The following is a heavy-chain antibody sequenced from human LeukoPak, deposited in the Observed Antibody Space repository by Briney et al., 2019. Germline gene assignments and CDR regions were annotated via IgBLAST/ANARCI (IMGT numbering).Heavy chain of an antibody. CDR3: AREMKGSPYYYYGMDV. J-gene: IGHJ6*04. CDR2: ISAYNGNT. V-gene: IGHV1-18*04. Sequence: ASVKVSCKASGYTFTSYGISWVRQAPGQGLEWMGWISAYNGNTNYAQKLQGRVTMTTDTSTSTAYMELRSLRSDDTAVYYCAREMKGSPYYYYGMDVWGKGTTVTVSS. CDR1: GYTFTSYG.